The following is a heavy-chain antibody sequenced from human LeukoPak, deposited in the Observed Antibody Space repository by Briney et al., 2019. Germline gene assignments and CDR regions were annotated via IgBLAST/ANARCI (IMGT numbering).Heavy chain of an antibody. J-gene: IGHJ6*04. V-gene: IGHV4-39*07. CDR3: ASSSSTFRNMDV. CDR1: GDSISSSDCY. Sequence: SETLSLTCTVSGDSISSSDCYWAWLRQPPGKGLEWIGEINHSGSTYYNPSLKSRVTISIDTSKNQFSLKLSSVTAADTAVYYCASSSSTFRNMDVWGKGTTVTVSS. D-gene: IGHD2-2*01. CDR2: INHSGST.